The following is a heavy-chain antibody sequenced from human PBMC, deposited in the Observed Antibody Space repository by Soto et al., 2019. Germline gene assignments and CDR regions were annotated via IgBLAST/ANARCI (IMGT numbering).Heavy chain of an antibody. Sequence: ALRLSCVASGFTFEDYAMHWVRQAPGKGLEWVSGISWNSGSIGYADSVKGRLTISRDNAKNSLFLQMNSLRAEDTALYYCAKGRYMVTTFFDFWGQGTLVTV. CDR3: AKGRYMVTTFFDF. D-gene: IGHD4-17*01. V-gene: IGHV3-9*01. J-gene: IGHJ4*02. CDR1: GFTFEDYA. CDR2: ISWNSGSI.